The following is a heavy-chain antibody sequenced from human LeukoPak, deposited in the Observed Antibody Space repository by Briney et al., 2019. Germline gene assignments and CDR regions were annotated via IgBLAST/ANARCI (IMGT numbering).Heavy chain of an antibody. D-gene: IGHD2-21*02. CDR2: INADGSTT. CDR1: GSGFTFNNYW. CDR3: ARDEAYCGGDCSSSAFDI. Sequence: PGGSLRLSCAASGSGFTFNNYWMHWVRQAPGKGLVWVSRINADGSTTSYADSVRGRFTISRDNAKNTLYLQMNSLRAEDTAVYYCARDEAYCGGDCSSSAFDIWGQGTMVTVSS. J-gene: IGHJ3*02. V-gene: IGHV3-74*01.